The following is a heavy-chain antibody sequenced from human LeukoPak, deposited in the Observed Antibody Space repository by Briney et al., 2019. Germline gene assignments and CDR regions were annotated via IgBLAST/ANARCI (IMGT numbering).Heavy chain of an antibody. CDR3: ARDRGGDSTAYSDY. D-gene: IGHD3-22*01. J-gene: IGHJ4*02. V-gene: IGHV3-53*01. CDR2: IYSGGST. Sequence: GGSLRLSCAASGFIVSSNHMSWVRQAPGKGLEWVSVIYSGGSTYYADSVKGRFTISRDNSKNTLHLQMNSLRAEDTAVYYCARDRGGDSTAYSDYWGQGTLVTVSS. CDR1: GFIVSSNH.